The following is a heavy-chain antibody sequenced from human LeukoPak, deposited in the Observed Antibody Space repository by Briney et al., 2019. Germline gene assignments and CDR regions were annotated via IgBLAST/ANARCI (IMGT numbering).Heavy chain of an antibody. Sequence: WASVKVSCKASGYTFTSYAMHWVRQAPGQRLEWMGWINAGNGNTKYSQKFQGRVTITRDTSASTAYMELSSLRSEDTAVYYCARDSTDFVSGLDYFGHGTLGTVSS. CDR2: INAGNGNT. J-gene: IGHJ4*01. CDR1: GYTFTSYA. V-gene: IGHV1-3*01. D-gene: IGHD2/OR15-2a*01. CDR3: ARDSTDFVSGLDY.